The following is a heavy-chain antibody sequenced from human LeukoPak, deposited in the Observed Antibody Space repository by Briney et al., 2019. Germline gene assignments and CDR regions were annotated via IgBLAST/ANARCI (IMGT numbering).Heavy chain of an antibody. D-gene: IGHD6-13*01. V-gene: IGHV4-59*01. CDR2: IYYSVST. Sequence: SETLSLTCTVSGGSISSYYWSWIRQPPGKGLEWIGYIYYSVSTDYNPSLKSRVTISVDTSKNQFSLKLSSVTAADTAVYYCARADPIVAAAGRLWFDPWGQGTLVTVSS. CDR3: ARADPIVAAAGRLWFDP. CDR1: GGSISSYY. J-gene: IGHJ5*02.